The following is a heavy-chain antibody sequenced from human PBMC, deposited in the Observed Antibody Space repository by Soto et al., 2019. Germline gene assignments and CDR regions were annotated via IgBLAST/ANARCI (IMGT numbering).Heavy chain of an antibody. CDR3: AKGDFDC. CDR2: VFSGGKT. CDR1: GFTVSSNS. V-gene: IGHV3-53*01. Sequence: EVQLVESGGGLIQPGGSLRLSCAASGFTVSSNSMSWVRQAPGKGLEWVAIVFSGGKTYHADSVKGRFTVSRDNSKNTLDLQMNSLRAEDTAVYYCAKGDFDCWGQGTLVTVSS. D-gene: IGHD3-16*01. J-gene: IGHJ4*02.